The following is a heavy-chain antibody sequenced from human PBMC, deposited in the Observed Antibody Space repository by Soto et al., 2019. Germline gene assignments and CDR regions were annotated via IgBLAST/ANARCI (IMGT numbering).Heavy chain of an antibody. J-gene: IGHJ6*02. CDR3: AREGEMPYYYYGLDV. Sequence: ASVKVSCKASGYTFTTYGISWVRQAPGQGLEWMGWISGYNGHTKYAQKFQGRVTMTTDTSTSTVYMDLRSLRSDDTAVYYCAREGEMPYYYYGLDVWGQGTTVPVS. D-gene: IGHD3-16*01. CDR1: GYTFTTYG. V-gene: IGHV1-18*01. CDR2: ISGYNGHT.